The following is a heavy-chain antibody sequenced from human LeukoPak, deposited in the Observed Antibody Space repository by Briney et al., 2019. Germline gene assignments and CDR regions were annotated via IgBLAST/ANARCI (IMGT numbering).Heavy chain of an antibody. J-gene: IGHJ4*02. V-gene: IGHV3-9*01. Sequence: GGSLRLSCAASGFTFDDYAMHWVRQAPGKGLEWVSGISWNSGSIGYADSVKGRFTISRDNAKNSLYLQMNSLRAEDTALYYCAKDDSDYDYFDYWGQGTLVTVSS. D-gene: IGHD4-17*01. CDR2: ISWNSGSI. CDR1: GFTFDDYA. CDR3: AKDDSDYDYFDY.